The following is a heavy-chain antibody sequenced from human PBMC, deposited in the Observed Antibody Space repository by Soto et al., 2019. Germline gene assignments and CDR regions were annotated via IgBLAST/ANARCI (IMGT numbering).Heavy chain of an antibody. V-gene: IGHV1-46*01. CDR2: INPSGGST. CDR1: GYTFTSYY. J-gene: IGHJ6*02. CDR3: ARDSSPAYCGGDCSHYYYYGMDV. Sequence: QVQLVQSGAEVKKPGASVKVSCKASGYTFTSYYMHWVRQAPGQGLEWMGIINPSGGSTSYAQKFQGRVTMTRDKSTSTDYLERSSLGSEDTAVYYCARDSSPAYCGGDCSHYYYYGMDVWGQGTTVTVSS. D-gene: IGHD2-21*02.